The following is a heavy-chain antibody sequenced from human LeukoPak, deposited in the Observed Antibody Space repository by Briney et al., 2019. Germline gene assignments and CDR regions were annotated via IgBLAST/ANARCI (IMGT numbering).Heavy chain of an antibody. J-gene: IGHJ4*02. CDR2: IRYDGSNK. Sequence: GGSLRLSCAASGFTFSSYGMHWVRQAPGKGLEWVAFIRYDGSNKYYADSVKGRFTISRDNSENTLYLQMNSLRAEDTAVYYCARDFFCSSTSCLNRGDYWGQGTLVTVSS. V-gene: IGHV3-30*02. D-gene: IGHD2-2*01. CDR1: GFTFSSYG. CDR3: ARDFFCSSTSCLNRGDY.